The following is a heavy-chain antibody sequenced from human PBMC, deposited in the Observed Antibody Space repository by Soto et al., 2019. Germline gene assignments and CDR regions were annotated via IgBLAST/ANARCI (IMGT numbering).Heavy chain of an antibody. J-gene: IGHJ6*02. CDR1: GGSISSGGYS. CDR2: IYHSGST. CDR3: ARAIAAAGMYYYYYYGMDV. D-gene: IGHD6-13*01. V-gene: IGHV4-30-2*01. Sequence: SETLSLTCAVSGGSISSGGYSWSWIRQPPGKGLEWIGYIYHSGSTYYNPSLKSRVTISVDRSNNQFSLKLSSVTAADTAVYYCARAIAAAGMYYYYYYGMDVWGQGTTVTVSS.